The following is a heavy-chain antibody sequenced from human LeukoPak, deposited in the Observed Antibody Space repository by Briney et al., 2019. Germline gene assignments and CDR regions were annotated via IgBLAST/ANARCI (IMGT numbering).Heavy chain of an antibody. CDR3: ARGGYCYGDSCYTPGIIGLDS. CDR1: GFTFSSYA. J-gene: IGHJ4*02. Sequence: PGGSLRLSCAASGFTFSSYAMSWIRQAPGKGLEWVSYISSRGSTIYYADSLKGRFTVYRDNAKNSLYLQMNSLRAEDTAVYYCARGGYCYGDSCYTPGIIGLDSWGQGTLVTVSS. D-gene: IGHD2-15*01. CDR2: ISSRGSTI. V-gene: IGHV3-11*01.